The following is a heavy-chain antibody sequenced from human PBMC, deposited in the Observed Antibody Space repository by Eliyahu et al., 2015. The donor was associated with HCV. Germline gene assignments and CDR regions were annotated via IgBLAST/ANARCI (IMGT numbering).Heavy chain of an antibody. D-gene: IGHD6-19*01. Sequence: QVQLVQSGAEVKKPGASVKVSCKASGYTFTSYDINWVRQATGQGLEWMGWMNPNSGNTGYAQKFQGRVTMTRNTSISTAYMELSSLRSEDTAVYYCATLAVAGTDWYFDLWGRGTLVTVSS. CDR1: GYTFTSYD. CDR2: MNPNSGNT. V-gene: IGHV1-8*01. CDR3: ATLAVAGTDWYFDL. J-gene: IGHJ2*01.